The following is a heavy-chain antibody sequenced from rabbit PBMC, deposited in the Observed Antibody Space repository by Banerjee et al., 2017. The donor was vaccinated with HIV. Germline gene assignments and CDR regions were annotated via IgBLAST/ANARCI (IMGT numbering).Heavy chain of an antibody. J-gene: IGHJ4*01. CDR1: GFSFSNKYV. D-gene: IGHD1-1*01. Sequence: QEQLEESGGDLVKPEGSLTLTCTASGFSFSNKYVMCWVRQAPGKGLELIACIISSSGTTRYASWVNGRFTISRSTSLNTVDLKMTSLTAADTATYFCARDSSGVPDFTLWGPGTLVTVS. V-gene: IGHV1S43*01. CDR2: IISSSGTT. CDR3: ARDSSGVPDFTL.